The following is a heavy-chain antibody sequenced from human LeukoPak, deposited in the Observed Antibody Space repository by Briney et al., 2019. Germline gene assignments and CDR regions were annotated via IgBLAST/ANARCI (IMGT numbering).Heavy chain of an antibody. J-gene: IGHJ4*02. V-gene: IGHV4-59*08. CDR2: IYYSGST. CDR3: ASLLVVTAIR. D-gene: IGHD2-21*02. Sequence: SETLSLTCTVSGGSISSYYWSWIRQPPGKGLDWIGYIYYSGSTNYNPSLKSRVTISVGTSKNQFSLKLSSVTAADTAVYYCASLLVVTAIRWGQGTLVTVSS. CDR1: GGSISSYY.